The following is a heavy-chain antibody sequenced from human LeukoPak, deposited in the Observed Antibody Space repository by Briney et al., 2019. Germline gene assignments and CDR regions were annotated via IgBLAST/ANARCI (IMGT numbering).Heavy chain of an antibody. CDR2: IYYSVST. J-gene: IGHJ6*03. CDR1: VGSLSILY. D-gene: IGHD5-12*01. Sequence: SESLSLTRTVSVGSLSILYSSCVRHPPRKGRECVRYIYYSVSTKYNPSLKSRVTISVDTSKNPFSLKLSSVTAADTAVYYCAREGVATGDYYYMDVWGKGTTVTVSS. V-gene: IGHV4-59*01. CDR3: AREGVATGDYYYMDV.